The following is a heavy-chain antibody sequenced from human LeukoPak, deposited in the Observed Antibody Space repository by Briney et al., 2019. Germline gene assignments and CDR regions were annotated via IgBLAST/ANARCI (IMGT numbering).Heavy chain of an antibody. D-gene: IGHD3-9*01. CDR2: IRSKANSYAT. Sequence: GGSLRLSCAASGFTFSGSAMHWVRQASGQGLEWVGRIRSKANSYATAYAASVKGRFTTSRDDSKNTAYLQMNSMKTEDTAVYYCTSTLRDILTGYYKGGWYMDVWGKGTTVTVSS. CDR3: TSTLRDILTGYYKGGWYMDV. J-gene: IGHJ6*03. CDR1: GFTFSGSA. V-gene: IGHV3-73*01.